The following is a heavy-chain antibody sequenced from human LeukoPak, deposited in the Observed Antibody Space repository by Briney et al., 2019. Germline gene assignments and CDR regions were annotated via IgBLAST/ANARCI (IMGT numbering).Heavy chain of an antibody. Sequence: PEGSLRLSCAASGFPFSTYEMNWVRQAPGKGLEWVSYISSSGSIIYYADSVKGRFTISRDNAKNSLYLQMNNLRAEDTALYYCARDWVRGPVFDYWGQGTLVTVSS. D-gene: IGHD3-10*01. CDR2: ISSSGSII. V-gene: IGHV3-48*03. CDR3: ARDWVRGPVFDY. CDR1: GFPFSTYE. J-gene: IGHJ4*02.